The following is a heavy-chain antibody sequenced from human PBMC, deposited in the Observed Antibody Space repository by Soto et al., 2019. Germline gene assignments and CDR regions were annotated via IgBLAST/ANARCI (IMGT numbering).Heavy chain of an antibody. CDR3: ARHGRNTLIAQLRHYAMDV. CDR1: GASISSHY. V-gene: IGHV4-59*08. CDR2: SYYSGST. Sequence: SETLSPTCTVYGASISSHYSGWIRQPPGKGLEWIGYSYYSGSTPYNPSHNPSPQRRLTMPVDTSNNQSSLKLSSVTAADSAVYYCARHGRNTLIAQLRHYAMDVWGQGATVTVSS. D-gene: IGHD3-22*01. J-gene: IGHJ6*02.